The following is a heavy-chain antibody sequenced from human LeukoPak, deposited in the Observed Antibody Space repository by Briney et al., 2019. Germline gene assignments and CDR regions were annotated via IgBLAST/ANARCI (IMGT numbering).Heavy chain of an antibody. J-gene: IGHJ4*02. CDR2: IYYRGST. Sequence: NASETLSLTCTVSGGSISSSSYYWGWIRQPPGKGLEWIGSIYYRGSTYYNPSLKSRVTISLDTSKNQFSLKLTSVTAADTAVYYCARQVWSTGFLDYWGQGSLVTVSS. CDR1: GGSISSSSYY. V-gene: IGHV4-39*01. CDR3: ARQVWSTGFLDY. D-gene: IGHD2-8*02.